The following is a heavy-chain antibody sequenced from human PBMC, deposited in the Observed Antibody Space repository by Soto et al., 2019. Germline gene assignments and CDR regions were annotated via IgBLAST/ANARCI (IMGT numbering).Heavy chain of an antibody. CDR1: GGSISSYY. J-gene: IGHJ6*02. V-gene: IGHV4-59*12. D-gene: IGHD3-22*01. Sequence: SETLSLTCTVSGGSISSYYWSWIRQPPGKGLEWIGYIYYSGSTNYNPSHKSRVTISVDTSKNQFSLKLSSVTAADTAVYYFARAIYYYDLYYYGMDVWGQGTTVTVSS. CDR3: ARAIYYYDLYYYGMDV. CDR2: IYYSGST.